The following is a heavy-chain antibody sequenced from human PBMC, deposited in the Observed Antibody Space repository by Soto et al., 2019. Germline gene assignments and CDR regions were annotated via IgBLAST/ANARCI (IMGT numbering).Heavy chain of an antibody. Sequence: QLQLQESGPGLVKPSETLSLTCTVSGGSISSSSYYWGWIRQPPGKGLEWIGSIYYSGSTYYNPSRKSRVTISVDTSKNQFSLKLSSVPAADTAVYYCATTVTTGYWGQGTLVTVSS. D-gene: IGHD4-17*01. CDR2: IYYSGST. CDR1: GGSISSSSYY. V-gene: IGHV4-39*01. J-gene: IGHJ4*02. CDR3: ATTVTTGY.